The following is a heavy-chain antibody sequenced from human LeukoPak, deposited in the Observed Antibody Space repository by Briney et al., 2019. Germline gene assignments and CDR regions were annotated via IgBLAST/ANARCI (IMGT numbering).Heavy chain of an antibody. CDR1: GYTFTSYG. CDR3: ARDADGSGTLLDY. J-gene: IGHJ4*02. D-gene: IGHD3-10*01. CDR2: INADNGNT. Sequence: GASVKVSCKASGYTFTSYGISWVRQAPGQGLEWMGWINADNGNTRYAQKLQGRVTMTTDTSTTTAYMDLRSLRSDDTAVYYCARDADGSGTLLDYWGQGTLVTSST. V-gene: IGHV1-18*01.